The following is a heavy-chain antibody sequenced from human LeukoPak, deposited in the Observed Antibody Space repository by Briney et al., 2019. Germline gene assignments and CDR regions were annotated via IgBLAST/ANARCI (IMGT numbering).Heavy chain of an antibody. CDR2: ISSSSSYI. CDR3: ARSFLMSFGELLSGGFDV. J-gene: IGHJ3*01. CDR1: GFTFSSYS. Sequence: PGGSLRPSCAASGFTFSSYSMNWVRKAPGKGLEWVSSISSSSSYIYYADSVKGRFTISRDNAKNSLYLQMNSLRAEDTAVYFCARSFLMSFGELLSGGFDVWGQGAMVTVSS. V-gene: IGHV3-21*01. D-gene: IGHD3-10*01.